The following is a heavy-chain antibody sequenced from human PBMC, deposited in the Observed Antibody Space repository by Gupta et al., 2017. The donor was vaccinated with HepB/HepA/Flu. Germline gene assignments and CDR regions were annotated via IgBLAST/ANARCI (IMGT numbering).Heavy chain of an antibody. CDR3: ARGLDLWFGELSWWFDP. D-gene: IGHD3-10*01. CDR2: INHSGST. J-gene: IGHJ5*02. CDR1: GGSFSGYY. V-gene: IGHV4-34*01. Sequence: QVQLQQWGAGLLKPSETLSLTCAVYGGSFSGYYWSWIRQPPGKGLDWSGEINHSGSTNYNPSLKSRVTISVDTSKNQFSLKLSSVTAADTAVYYCARGLDLWFGELSWWFDPWGQGTLVTVSS.